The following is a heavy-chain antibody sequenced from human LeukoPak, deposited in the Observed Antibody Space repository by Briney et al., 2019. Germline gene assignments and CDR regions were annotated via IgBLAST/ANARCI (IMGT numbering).Heavy chain of an antibody. J-gene: IGHJ4*02. CDR1: GFTFSGYW. V-gene: IGHV3-74*01. CDR2: VNGDGSST. Sequence: GGSLRLSCAASGFTFSGYWMHWVRQAPGKGLVWVSRVNGDGSSTNYADSVKGRFTISRDNSKNTLFLQMNSLRAEDTAVYYCAKDGGLWVSAHWGDSWGRGTLVTVSS. CDR3: AKDGGLWVSAHWGDS. D-gene: IGHD7-27*01.